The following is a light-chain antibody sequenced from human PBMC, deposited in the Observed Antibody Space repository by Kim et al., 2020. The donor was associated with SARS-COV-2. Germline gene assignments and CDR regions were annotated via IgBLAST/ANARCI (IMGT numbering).Light chain of an antibody. CDR2: NVS. Sequence: GQSITISSSGTSSDVGCYNVDSCYQHHPGDAPNLMIYNVSNPPSGVDNLFAGTTSGNTSSLTISGLQADDDAYYYCCSYTSISTQVFGGGTQLTVL. CDR3: CSYTSISTQV. V-gene: IGLV2-14*01. CDR1: SSDVGCYNV. J-gene: IGLJ2*01.